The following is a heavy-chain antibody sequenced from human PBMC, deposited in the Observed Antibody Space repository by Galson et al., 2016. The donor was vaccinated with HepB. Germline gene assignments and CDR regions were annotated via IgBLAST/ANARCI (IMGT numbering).Heavy chain of an antibody. CDR2: INPSGDFT. J-gene: IGHJ6*02. CDR3: ATEVGGYYDSGKYYTRRAPPDV. CDR1: GNTFTNYY. V-gene: IGHV1-46*01. Sequence: SVKVSCKASGNTFTNYYMHWVRQAPGRGLEWLGIINPSGDFTSYAQRFQGRVTMTRDTSTSTVYMELRSLTSDDTAVYYCATEVGGYYDSGKYYTRRAPPDVWGQGTTVTVS. D-gene: IGHD3-10*01.